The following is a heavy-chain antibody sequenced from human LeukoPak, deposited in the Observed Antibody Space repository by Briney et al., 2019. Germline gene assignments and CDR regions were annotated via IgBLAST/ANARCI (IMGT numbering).Heavy chain of an antibody. CDR1: GFTFSSYS. D-gene: IGHD3-3*01. CDR3: AREYYDFWSGYAKPYYYYYYYMDV. Sequence: GGSLRLSCAAPGFTFSSYSMNWVRQAPGKGLEWVSYISSSSSTIYYADSVKGRFTISRDNAKNSLYLQMNSLRDEDTAVYYCAREYYDFWSGYAKPYYYYYYYMDVWGKGTTVTVSS. V-gene: IGHV3-48*02. J-gene: IGHJ6*03. CDR2: ISSSSSTI.